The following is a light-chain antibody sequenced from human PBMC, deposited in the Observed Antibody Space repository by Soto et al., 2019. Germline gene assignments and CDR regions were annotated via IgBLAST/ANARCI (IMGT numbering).Light chain of an antibody. V-gene: IGLV2-11*01. CDR2: DVN. Sequence: QSALTQPRSVSGSPGQSVTLSCTGTSSDVGGYHYVSWYQHHPGKAPKILIYDVNKRPSGVPDRFFGSKSGNTASLIISGLQTEDEADYYCCSYAGSYTLVFGGGTKLTVL. J-gene: IGLJ2*01. CDR3: CSYAGSYTLV. CDR1: SSDVGGYHY.